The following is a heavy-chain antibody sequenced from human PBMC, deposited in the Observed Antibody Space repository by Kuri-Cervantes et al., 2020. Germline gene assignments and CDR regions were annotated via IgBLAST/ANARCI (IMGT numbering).Heavy chain of an antibody. Sequence: ESLKISCAASGFTFSDYYMSWIRQPAGKGLEWIGRIYTSGSTNYNPSLKSRVTISVDTSKNQFSLKLSSVTAADTAVYYCARGSSTSCYSYWGQGTLVTVSS. CDR3: ARGSSTSCYSY. V-gene: IGHV4-4*07. CDR2: IYTSGST. D-gene: IGHD2-2*01. CDR1: GFTFSDYY. J-gene: IGHJ4*02.